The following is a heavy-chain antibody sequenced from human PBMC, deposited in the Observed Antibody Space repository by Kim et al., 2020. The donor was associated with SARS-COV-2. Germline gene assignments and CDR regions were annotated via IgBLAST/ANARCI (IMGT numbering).Heavy chain of an antibody. V-gene: IGHV3-23*01. CDR2: ISGSGGGT. D-gene: IGHD3-16*01. CDR1: GFTFSNYA. CDR3: AKVRVKTFGGVFLSPDCFDY. Sequence: GGSLRLSCAASGFTFSNYAMSWVRQAPGKGLEWVSAISGSGGGTYYADSVKGRFTISRDNSKNTLYLQMNSLRAEDTAVYYCAKVRVKTFGGVFLSPDCFDYWGQGTLVTVSS. J-gene: IGHJ4*02.